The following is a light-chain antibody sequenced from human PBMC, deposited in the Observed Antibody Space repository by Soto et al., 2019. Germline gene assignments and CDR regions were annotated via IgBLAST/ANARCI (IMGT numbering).Light chain of an antibody. CDR3: AAWDDSLSGPV. CDR2: NNN. V-gene: IGLV1-47*02. J-gene: IGLJ2*01. CDR1: SSNAGNNY. Sequence: QSVLTQPPSVSGAPGQRVTISCSGSSSNAGNNYVYWYQHLPRTAPKLLIKNNNQRPSGVPDRFSGSKSGTSASLAISGLRSEDEADYYCAAWDDSLSGPVFGGGTKLTVL.